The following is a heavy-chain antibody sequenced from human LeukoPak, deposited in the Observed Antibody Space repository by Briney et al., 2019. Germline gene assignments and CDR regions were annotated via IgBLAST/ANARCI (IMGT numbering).Heavy chain of an antibody. D-gene: IGHD1-7*01. CDR3: ARQLELRVYYYYYYVDV. CDR1: GYTFTSYY. J-gene: IGHJ6*03. Sequence: VASVKVSCKASGYTFTSYYMHWVRQAPGQGLEWMGWISAYNGNTNYAQKLQGRVTMTTDTSTSTAYMELRSLRSDDTAVYYCARQLELRVYYYYYYVDVWGKGPTVTVSS. CDR2: ISAYNGNT. V-gene: IGHV1-18*04.